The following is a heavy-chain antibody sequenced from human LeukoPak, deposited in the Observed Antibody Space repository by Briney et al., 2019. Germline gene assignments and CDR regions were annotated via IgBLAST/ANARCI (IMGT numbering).Heavy chain of an antibody. V-gene: IGHV3-23*01. Sequence: GGSLRLSCAASGFTFSSYAMTWVRQAPGKGLECVSSIDVSGGSTYYADSVKGRFTISRDNSKNTFFLQMNTLRAADTAVYYCAKGSGSGWYGWFAPWGQGTLVTVSS. CDR3: AKGSGSGWYGWFAP. CDR2: IDVSGGST. D-gene: IGHD6-19*01. J-gene: IGHJ5*02. CDR1: GFTFSSYA.